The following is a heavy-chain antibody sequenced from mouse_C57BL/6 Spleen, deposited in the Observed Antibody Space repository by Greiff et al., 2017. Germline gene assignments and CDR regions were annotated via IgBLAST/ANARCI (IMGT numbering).Heavy chain of an antibody. D-gene: IGHD1-1*01. Sequence: VQLQQSGAELARPGASVKLSCKASGYTFTSYGISWVKQRTGQGLEWIGEIYPGSGNTYYNEKFKGKATLTADKSSSTAYMELRSLTSEDSAVYFCAKYLITTVFYDWGQATTLTSSS. V-gene: IGHV1-81*01. CDR1: GYTFTSYG. CDR2: IYPGSGNT. CDR3: AKYLITTVFYD. J-gene: IGHJ2*01.